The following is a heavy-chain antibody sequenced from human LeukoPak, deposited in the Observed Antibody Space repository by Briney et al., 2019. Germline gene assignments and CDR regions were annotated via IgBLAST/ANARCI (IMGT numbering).Heavy chain of an antibody. CDR3: ARSSGSFTSFDY. V-gene: IGHV4-4*07. J-gene: IGHJ4*02. CDR1: GGSISSLY. CDR2: IYPSGST. Sequence: SETLSLTCTVSGGSISSLYWSWIRLPAGKGLEWIGRIYPSGSTNYQSSLKSRVTMSVDTSKNQFSLKLNSVTAADTAVYYCARSSGSFTSFDYWGQGTLVTVSS. D-gene: IGHD1-26*01.